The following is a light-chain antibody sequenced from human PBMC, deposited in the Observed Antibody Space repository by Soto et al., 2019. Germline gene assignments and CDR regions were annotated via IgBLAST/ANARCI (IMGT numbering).Light chain of an antibody. V-gene: IGKV1-39*01. CDR3: QQSYSTPLLT. J-gene: IGKJ4*01. Sequence: DIQMTQSPSSLSASVGDRVTITCRASQSISSYLNWYQQKPGKAPKLLIYAASILQSGVPSRFSGSGSGTDFTLTISSLQPEDFATYYCQQSYSTPLLTFGGGTKVDIK. CDR1: QSISSY. CDR2: AAS.